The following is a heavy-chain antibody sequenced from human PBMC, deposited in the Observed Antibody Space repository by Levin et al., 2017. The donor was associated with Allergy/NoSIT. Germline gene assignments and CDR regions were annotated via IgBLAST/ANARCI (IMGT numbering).Heavy chain of an antibody. CDR2: ISHRGST. CDR3: AVFSFGYGTFDV. CDR1: GGSFGGYY. J-gene: IGHJ3*01. Sequence: SETLSLTCAVYGGSFGGYYWSWIRQSPGKGLEWIGEISHRGSTTYNPSLKSRVTISVDTLRNQFSLKVNSVTAADTAVYYCAVFSFGYGTFDVWSRGTEVTVSS. D-gene: IGHD3-16*02. V-gene: IGHV4-34*01.